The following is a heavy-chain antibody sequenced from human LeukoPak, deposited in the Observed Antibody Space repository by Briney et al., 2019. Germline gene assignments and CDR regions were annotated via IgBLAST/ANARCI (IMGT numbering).Heavy chain of an antibody. J-gene: IGHJ4*02. CDR3: AGHFRHTGSPSD. D-gene: IGHD7-27*01. CDR2: IFYSGST. Sequence: SETLSLTCTVPRGSISGSSYYWGWIRQPPGKGLEWFGSIFYSGSTYYNPSLKTRVTISVDTSKNQFSLRLSSVTAADTAVYYCAGHFRHTGSPSDWGQGTLVTVSS. CDR1: RGSISGSSYY. V-gene: IGHV4-39*01.